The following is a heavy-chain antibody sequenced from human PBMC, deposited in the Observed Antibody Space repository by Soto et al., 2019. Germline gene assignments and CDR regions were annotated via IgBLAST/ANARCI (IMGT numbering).Heavy chain of an antibody. D-gene: IGHD3-22*01. J-gene: IGHJ2*01. CDR2: IYYTGTT. CDR3: ARLSRRPSMIQYWYFDL. CDR1: GGSISSHY. Sequence: QVQLQESGPGLVKPSETLSLTCTVSGGSISSHYWSWIRQPPGKGLEWIGYIYYTGTTNYNPSLKSRLTISVDPSQTQFSLKLSSVTAAEPAIYYCARLSRRPSMIQYWYFDLWGRGTLVTVSS. V-gene: IGHV4-59*08.